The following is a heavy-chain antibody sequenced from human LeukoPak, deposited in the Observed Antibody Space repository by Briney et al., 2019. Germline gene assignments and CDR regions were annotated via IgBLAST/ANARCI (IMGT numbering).Heavy chain of an antibody. CDR1: GYTFTGYY. V-gene: IGHV1-2*02. CDR2: INPNSGGT. D-gene: IGHD3-22*01. J-gene: IGHJ5*02. Sequence: ASVKVSCKASGYTFTGYYMHWVRQAPGQGLEWMGWINPNSGGTNYAQKFQGRVTMTRDTSISTAYMELSSLRSEDTAVYYCARGATYYYDSSGQSGIDPWGQGSLVTVSS. CDR3: ARGATYYYDSSGQSGIDP.